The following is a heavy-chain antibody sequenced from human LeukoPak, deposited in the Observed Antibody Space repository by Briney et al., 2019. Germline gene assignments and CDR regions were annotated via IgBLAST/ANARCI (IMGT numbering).Heavy chain of an antibody. CDR2: ISGYNDNT. J-gene: IGHJ4*02. CDR1: TYTFTRYG. CDR3: ARSGRGTYYYFDL. Sequence: ASVKVSCKASTYTFTRYGISWVRQAPGQGLEWMGWISGYNDNTNYAQKFLGRVSMTADTATSTAYMELRSLTSDDTAMYYCARSGRGTYYYFDLWGQGTLVTVPS. D-gene: IGHD5-12*01. V-gene: IGHV1-18*01.